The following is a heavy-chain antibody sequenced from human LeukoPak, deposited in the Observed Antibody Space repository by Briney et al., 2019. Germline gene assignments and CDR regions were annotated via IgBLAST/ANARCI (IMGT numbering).Heavy chain of an antibody. Sequence: QPGGSLRLSCAASGFTFSSYAMSWVRQAPGKGLEWVSAISGSGGSTYYADSVKGRFTTSRDNSKNTLYLQMNSLRAEDTAVYYCAKDLIPYYDFWSGYVFDYWGQGTLVTVSS. CDR2: ISGSGGST. V-gene: IGHV3-23*01. CDR1: GFTFSSYA. CDR3: AKDLIPYYDFWSGYVFDY. D-gene: IGHD3-3*01. J-gene: IGHJ4*02.